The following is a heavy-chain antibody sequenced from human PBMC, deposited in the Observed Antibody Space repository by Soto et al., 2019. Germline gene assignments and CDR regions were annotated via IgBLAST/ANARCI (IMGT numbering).Heavy chain of an antibody. CDR1: GYTFTGYY. Sequence: ASVKVSCKASGYTFTGYYMHWVRQAPGQGLEWMGWINPNSGGTNYAQKFQGRVTMTRDTSISTAYMELSRLRFDDTAVYYCARDYPTHYYESSGYYLGGWFDIWGQGTLVTVSS. D-gene: IGHD3-22*01. CDR2: INPNSGGT. V-gene: IGHV1-2*02. CDR3: ARDYPTHYYESSGYYLGGWFDI. J-gene: IGHJ5*02.